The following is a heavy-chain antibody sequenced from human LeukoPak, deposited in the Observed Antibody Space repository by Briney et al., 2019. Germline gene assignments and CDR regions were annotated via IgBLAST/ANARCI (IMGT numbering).Heavy chain of an antibody. D-gene: IGHD5-24*01. V-gene: IGHV5-51*01. Sequence: HGESLKICCKGSGYSFTSYWIGWVRQMPGKGLEWMGIIYPGDSGTRYSPSFQGQVTISADKSISTAYLQWSSLKASDTAIYYCARQGRDGYNSFDYWGQGTLVTVSS. J-gene: IGHJ4*02. CDR2: IYPGDSGT. CDR3: ARQGRDGYNSFDY. CDR1: GYSFTSYW.